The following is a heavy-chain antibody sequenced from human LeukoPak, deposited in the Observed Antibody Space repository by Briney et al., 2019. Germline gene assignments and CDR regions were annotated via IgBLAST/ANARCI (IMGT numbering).Heavy chain of an antibody. CDR2: INHSGST. V-gene: IGHV4-34*01. CDR3: ARDPYAFDI. CDR1: GGSFSGYY. Sequence: PSETLSLTCAVYGGSFSGYYWSWIRQPPGKGLEWIGEINHSGSTNYNPSLKSRVTISVDKSKNQFSLKLSSVTAADTAVYYCARDPYAFDIWGQGTMVTVSS. J-gene: IGHJ3*02.